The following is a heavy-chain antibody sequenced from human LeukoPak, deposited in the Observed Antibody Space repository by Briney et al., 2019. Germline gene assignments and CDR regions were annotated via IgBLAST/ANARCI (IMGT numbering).Heavy chain of an antibody. J-gene: IGHJ4*02. Sequence: TGGSLRLSCAASGFTFSSYWMHWVRHAPGKGLLRVSRINSDGSSTSYADSVKGRFTISRDNSKSTLYLQMNNLRAEDTALYYCAKERGHSKPFDYWGQGTLVTVSS. CDR3: AKERGHSKPFDY. CDR1: GFTFSSYW. D-gene: IGHD4-23*01. CDR2: INSDGSST. V-gene: IGHV3-74*01.